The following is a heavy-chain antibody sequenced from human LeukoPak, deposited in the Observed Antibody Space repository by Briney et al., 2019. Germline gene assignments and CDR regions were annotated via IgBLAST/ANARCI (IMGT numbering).Heavy chain of an antibody. J-gene: IGHJ4*02. Sequence: ASVKVSCKASGYTFTSYDINWVRQAPGQGLEWMGCMNPNSGNTGYAQKFQGRVTMTRNTSISTAYMELSSLRSEDTAVYYCARNVDTATPKPTGLGYWGQGTLVTVSS. CDR3: ARNVDTATPKPTGLGY. D-gene: IGHD5-18*01. CDR2: MNPNSGNT. V-gene: IGHV1-8*01. CDR1: GYTFTSYD.